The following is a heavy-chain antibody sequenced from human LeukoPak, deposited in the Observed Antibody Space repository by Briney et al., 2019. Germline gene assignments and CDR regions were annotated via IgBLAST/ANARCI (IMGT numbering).Heavy chain of an antibody. J-gene: IGHJ4*02. Sequence: SETLSLTCTVSGGSISSYYWSWIRQPPGKGLEWIAYIYYSGSTNYNPSLKSRVTISVDTSKNQFSLKLSSVTAADTAVYYCARVLYSSGWHVDYWGQGTLVTVSS. D-gene: IGHD6-19*01. CDR3: ARVLYSSGWHVDY. CDR1: GGSISSYY. V-gene: IGHV4-59*01. CDR2: IYYSGST.